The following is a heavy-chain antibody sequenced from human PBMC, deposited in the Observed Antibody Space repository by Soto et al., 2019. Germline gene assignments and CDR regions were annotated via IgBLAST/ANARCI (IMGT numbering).Heavy chain of an antibody. J-gene: IGHJ4*02. V-gene: IGHV4-31*03. CDR2: IFYSDSF. D-gene: IGHD3-3*01. Sequence: SETLSLTCTVSGGSISSGGSYWSWIRQRPRKGLEWIGYIFYSDSFYYTPSLKGRVVILADTSKNRFTLKLSSVTDADTAVYYCARAPETPPIFGVVRPYFFDFWGQGTLVTVSS. CDR1: GGSISSGGSY. CDR3: ARAPETPPIFGVVRPYFFDF.